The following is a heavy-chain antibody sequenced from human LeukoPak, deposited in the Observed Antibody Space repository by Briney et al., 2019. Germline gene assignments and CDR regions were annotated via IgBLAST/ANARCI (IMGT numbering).Heavy chain of an antibody. CDR1: GGSFSGYY. Sequence: SETLSLTCAVYGGSFSGYYWSWIRQPPGKGLEWIGEINHSGSTNYNPSLKSRVTISEDTSKNQFSLKLSSVTAADTAVYYCARYRCTTATCGFDPWGQGALVTVSS. J-gene: IGHJ5*02. CDR2: INHSGST. CDR3: ARYRCTTATCGFDP. V-gene: IGHV4-34*01. D-gene: IGHD2/OR15-2a*01.